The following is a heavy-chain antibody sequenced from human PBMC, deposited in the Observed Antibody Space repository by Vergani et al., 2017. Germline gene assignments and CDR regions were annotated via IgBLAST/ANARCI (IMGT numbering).Heavy chain of an antibody. D-gene: IGHD7-27*01. CDR2: INNDGHT. J-gene: IGHJ4*02. Sequence: QVQLQQWGAGVVKPSGTLSLTCAVFGESFSSFYWSWIRQPPGKGLEWIGEINNDGHTNYNPSLESRVTVSRDTAKNQFSLTLMSVTAADTAMYYCATGAGPFDIWGQGTLVTVSS. V-gene: IGHV4-34*02. CDR1: GESFSSFY. CDR3: ATGAGPFDI.